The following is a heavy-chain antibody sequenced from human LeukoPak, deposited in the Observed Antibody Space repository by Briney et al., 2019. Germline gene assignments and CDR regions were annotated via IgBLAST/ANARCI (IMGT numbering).Heavy chain of an antibody. J-gene: IGHJ4*02. CDR1: GYTFTSYG. Sequence: ASVKVSCKASGYTFTSYGISWVRQAPGQGLEWMGWISAYDGNTNYAQKLQGRVTMTTDTSTSTAYMELRSLRSDDTAVYYCARNNWNDDYFDYWGQGTLVTVSS. CDR2: ISAYDGNT. V-gene: IGHV1-18*01. CDR3: ARNNWNDDYFDY. D-gene: IGHD1-20*01.